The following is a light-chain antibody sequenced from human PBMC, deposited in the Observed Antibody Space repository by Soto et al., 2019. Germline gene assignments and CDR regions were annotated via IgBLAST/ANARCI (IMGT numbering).Light chain of an antibody. J-gene: IGKJ3*01. Sequence: IVMTQSPATLSLSPGERATLSCRASENVFSFMAWYQQKPGQAPRLLIYDASKKATGVPARFSGSGSGTDFTLTISSLEPEDVAVYYCQQRTKWPPIFTFAPGTKVEIK. CDR1: ENVFSF. CDR2: DAS. V-gene: IGKV3-11*01. CDR3: QQRTKWPPIFT.